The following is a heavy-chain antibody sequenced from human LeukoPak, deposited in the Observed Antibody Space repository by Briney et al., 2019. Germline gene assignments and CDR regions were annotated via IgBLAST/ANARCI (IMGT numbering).Heavy chain of an antibody. J-gene: IGHJ4*02. Sequence: ASVKVSCKASGYTFTNYGISWVRQAPGQGLEWMGWISADNANTNYARKVQGRVTITTDTSTSPDYMELRSLRSDDTAIYYCARHLRLGATVLSSFNFWGQGTPVTVSS. V-gene: IGHV1-18*01. CDR1: GYTFTNYG. CDR3: ARHLRLGATVLSSFNF. D-gene: IGHD1-26*01. CDR2: ISADNANT.